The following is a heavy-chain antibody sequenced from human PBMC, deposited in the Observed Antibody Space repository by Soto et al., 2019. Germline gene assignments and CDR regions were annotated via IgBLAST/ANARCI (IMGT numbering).Heavy chain of an antibody. D-gene: IGHD1-26*01. CDR2: MNPKSGNT. Sequence: QVQLVQSGAEVKKPGASVKVSCKASGYTFISYDINWVRQATGQGLEWMGWMNPKSGNTGYAQKFQDRVTMTRNTSISTAYMELSSLRSEDAAVYYCARSPSGRRNQGGWFDPWGQGTLVTVSS. J-gene: IGHJ5*02. V-gene: IGHV1-8*01. CDR1: GYTFISYD. CDR3: ARSPSGRRNQGGWFDP.